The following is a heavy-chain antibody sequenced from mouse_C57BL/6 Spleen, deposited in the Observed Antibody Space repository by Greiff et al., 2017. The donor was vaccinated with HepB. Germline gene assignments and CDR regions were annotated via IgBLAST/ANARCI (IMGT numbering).Heavy chain of an antibody. D-gene: IGHD2-4*01. CDR2: INPNNGGT. V-gene: IGHV1-22*01. CDR1: GYTFTDYN. Sequence: EVQLQQSGPELVKPGASVKMSCKASGYTFTDYNMHWVKQSHGKSLEWIGYINPNNGGTSYNQKFKGKATLSVNKSSSTAYMELRSLTSEDSAVYYCARSDDYDPFPNFDYWGQGTTLTVSS. CDR3: ARSDDYDPFPNFDY. J-gene: IGHJ2*01.